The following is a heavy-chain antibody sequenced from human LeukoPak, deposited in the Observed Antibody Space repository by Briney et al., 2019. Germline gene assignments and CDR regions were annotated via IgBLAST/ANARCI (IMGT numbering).Heavy chain of an antibody. D-gene: IGHD3-10*01. CDR2: IYHSGST. CDR1: GYSISSGYY. CDR3: ASGTHSTEFDP. V-gene: IGHV4-38-2*02. Sequence: PSETLSLTCTVSGYSISSGYYWGWIRQPPGKGLEWIGSIYHSGSTYYNPSLKSRVTISVDTSKNQFSLKLSSVTAADTAEYYCASGTHSTEFDPWGQGTLVTVSS. J-gene: IGHJ5*02.